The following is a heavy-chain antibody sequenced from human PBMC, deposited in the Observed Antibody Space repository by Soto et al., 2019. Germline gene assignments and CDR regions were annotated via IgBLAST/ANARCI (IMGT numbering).Heavy chain of an antibody. J-gene: IGHJ4*02. CDR3: ARGGPDLATIGSFDY. D-gene: IGHD3-16*01. V-gene: IGHV1-18*01. CDR1: GYSFRSYG. CDR2: VSAYNGNT. Sequence: GASVKVSCKASGYSFRSYGINWVRQAPGQGLEWIGWVSAYNGNTNYAQKLQGRVTMTTDTSTSTAYMELRSLRSDDTAVYYCARGGPDLATIGSFDYWGQGTLVTVSS.